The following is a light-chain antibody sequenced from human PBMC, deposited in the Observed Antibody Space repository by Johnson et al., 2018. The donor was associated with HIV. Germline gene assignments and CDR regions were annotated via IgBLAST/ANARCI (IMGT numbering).Light chain of an antibody. CDR3: GTWDTSLSVYV. Sequence: QSVLTQPPSVSAAPGQKVTISCSGSSSNIGNSYISWYQQLPGTAPKLLIYKNDQRPSGIPDRISGSKSGTSATLGITGLQTGDEADYYCGTWDTSLSVYVFGTGTKVTVL. CDR2: KND. J-gene: IGLJ1*01. CDR1: SSNIGNSY. V-gene: IGLV1-51*02.